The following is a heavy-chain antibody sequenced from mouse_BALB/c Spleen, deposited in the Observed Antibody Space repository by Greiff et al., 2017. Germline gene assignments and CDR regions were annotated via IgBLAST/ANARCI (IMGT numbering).Heavy chain of an antibody. Sequence: VQLQQSGPELVKPGASVKISCKASGYTFTDYNMHWVKQSHGKSLEWIGYIYPYNGGTGYNQKFKSKATLTVDNSSSTAYMELRSLTSEDSAVYYCARDTTATPYAMDYWGQGTSVTVSS. V-gene: IGHV1S29*02. CDR1: GYTFTDYN. J-gene: IGHJ4*01. D-gene: IGHD1-2*01. CDR2: IYPYNGGT. CDR3: ARDTTATPYAMDY.